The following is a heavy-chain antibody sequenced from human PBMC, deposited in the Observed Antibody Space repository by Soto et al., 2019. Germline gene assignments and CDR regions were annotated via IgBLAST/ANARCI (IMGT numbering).Heavy chain of an antibody. CDR1: GYTFTSYG. D-gene: IGHD3-22*01. V-gene: IGHV1-18*04. Sequence: QVPLVQSGAEVKKPGASVKVSCKASGYTFTSYGISWVRQAPGQELEWMGWISAYNGNTNYAQKLQGRVTMTTDTSTSTAYMELRSLRSDDTAVYYCARVSTMIVVVSTNLYYFDYWGQGTLVTVSS. J-gene: IGHJ4*02. CDR2: ISAYNGNT. CDR3: ARVSTMIVVVSTNLYYFDY.